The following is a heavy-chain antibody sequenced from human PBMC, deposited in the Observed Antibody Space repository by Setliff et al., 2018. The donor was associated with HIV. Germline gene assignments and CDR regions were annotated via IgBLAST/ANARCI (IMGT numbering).Heavy chain of an antibody. D-gene: IGHD3-22*01. CDR3: QTNYYDTSGYYYGARNYLEY. CDR1: GFTFGDYA. J-gene: IGHJ4*02. CDR2: IRSKAYGGTT. Sequence: GGSLRLSCTASGFTFGDYAMSWVRQAPGKGLEWVGFIRSKAYGGTTEYAASVKGRFTISRDDSKRIAYLQMNSLKTEDTAVYYCQTNYYDTSGYYYGARNYLEYWGQGTLVTVSS. V-gene: IGHV3-49*04.